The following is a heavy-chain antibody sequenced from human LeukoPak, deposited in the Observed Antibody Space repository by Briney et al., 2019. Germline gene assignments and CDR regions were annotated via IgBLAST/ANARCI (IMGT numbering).Heavy chain of an antibody. Sequence: SGGSLRLSCATFGFSFSSYEMNWVRQAPGKGLEWVSYISSSASTMNYADSVRGRFTISRDNAKSSLYLQMTSLRADDTAVYYCARKTSAWGFDPWGQGTLVTV. J-gene: IGHJ5*02. CDR1: GFSFSSYE. D-gene: IGHD6-19*01. V-gene: IGHV3-48*03. CDR2: ISSSASTM. CDR3: ARKTSAWGFDP.